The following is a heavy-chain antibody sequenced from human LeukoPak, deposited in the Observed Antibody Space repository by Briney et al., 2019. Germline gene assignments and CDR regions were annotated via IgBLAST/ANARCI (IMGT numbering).Heavy chain of an antibody. CDR2: IYSSGST. CDR1: GGSISNHS. Sequence: PSETLSLTCTVSGGSISNHSWNWIRLPAGKGLEWIGRIYSSGSTNSNPSLKSRVTMSVDTSKNQFSLMLSSVTAADTAVYYCVRGLYDSTTYRAFHIWGQGTMVTVSS. J-gene: IGHJ3*02. V-gene: IGHV4-4*07. D-gene: IGHD2/OR15-2a*01. CDR3: VRGLYDSTTYRAFHI.